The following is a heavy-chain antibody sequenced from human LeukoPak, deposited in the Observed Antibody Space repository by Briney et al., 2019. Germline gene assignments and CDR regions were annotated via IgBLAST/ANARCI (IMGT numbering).Heavy chain of an antibody. Sequence: SGGSLRLSCAASGFTFSSYSMNWVRQAPGKGLEWVSSISSSSSYIYYADSVKGRFTISRDNAKNSLYLQMNSLRAEDTAVYYCARGSAGALFDPWGQGTLVTVSS. CDR3: ARGSAGALFDP. D-gene: IGHD1-1*01. J-gene: IGHJ5*02. CDR1: GFTFSSYS. CDR2: ISSSSSYI. V-gene: IGHV3-21*01.